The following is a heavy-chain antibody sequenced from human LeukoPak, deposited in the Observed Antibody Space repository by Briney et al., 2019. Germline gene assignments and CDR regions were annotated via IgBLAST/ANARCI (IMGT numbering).Heavy chain of an antibody. CDR3: AKDRGREKSYGLDY. CDR2: IPYDGSNE. D-gene: IGHD5-18*01. J-gene: IGHJ4*02. CDR1: GASISGSG. V-gene: IGHV3-30*18. Sequence: QPSETLSLTCAVSGASISGSGYYLGWIRQPPGKGLEWVALIPYDGSNEYYADSVKGRFTISRDNSKNTLYLQMSTLRAEDTAVYYCAKDRGREKSYGLDYWGQGTLVTVSS.